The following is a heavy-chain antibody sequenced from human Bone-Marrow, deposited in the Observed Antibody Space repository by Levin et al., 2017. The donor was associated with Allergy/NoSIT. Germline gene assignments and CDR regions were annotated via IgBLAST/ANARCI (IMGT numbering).Heavy chain of an antibody. D-gene: IGHD3-22*01. Sequence: ASETLSLTCTVSGDSIRNSAHYWGWIRQPPGKGLEWIGSIYYGGSTYDNPSLKSRVTISVDISKNQFSLKLTSVTAADTAVYYCALNGGYYDSSGYYLYAFDIWGQGTMVSVSS. CDR2: IYYGGST. J-gene: IGHJ3*02. CDR1: GDSIRNSAHY. V-gene: IGHV4-39*01. CDR3: ALNGGYYDSSGYYLYAFDI.